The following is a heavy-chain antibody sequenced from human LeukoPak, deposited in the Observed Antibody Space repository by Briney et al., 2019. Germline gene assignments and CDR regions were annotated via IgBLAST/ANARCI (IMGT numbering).Heavy chain of an antibody. J-gene: IGHJ4*02. CDR3: AREREDWGLAFDY. Sequence: GGSLRLSCAVSGFAVSSNYMSWVRQAPGKGLEWVSVIYRGGNTHYADSVKGRFTISRDNSKNTLYLEMNNLRAEDTAVYYCAREREDWGLAFDYWGQGALVTVSS. V-gene: IGHV3-53*01. D-gene: IGHD3/OR15-3a*01. CDR1: GFAVSSNY. CDR2: IYRGGNT.